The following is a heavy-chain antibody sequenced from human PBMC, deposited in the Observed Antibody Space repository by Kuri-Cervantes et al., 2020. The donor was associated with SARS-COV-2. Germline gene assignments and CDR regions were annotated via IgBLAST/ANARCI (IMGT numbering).Heavy chain of an antibody. CDR3: AKDNLGWDYNNRGMDA. Sequence: GGSLRLSCAASGFTFGFYWMTWVRQAPGKGLEWVANIKSDGSDKFYVDSVKGRFTISRDNVKNSLYLEIHSLRTEDTAVYYCAKDNLGWDYNNRGMDAWGQGTTVTVSS. CDR2: IKSDGSDK. V-gene: IGHV3-7*03. D-gene: IGHD3-22*01. CDR1: GFTFGFYW. J-gene: IGHJ6*02.